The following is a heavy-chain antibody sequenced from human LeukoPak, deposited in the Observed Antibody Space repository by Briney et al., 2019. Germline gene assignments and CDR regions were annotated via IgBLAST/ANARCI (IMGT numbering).Heavy chain of an antibody. D-gene: IGHD1-1*01. CDR1: GGSISSYY. CDR2: IYTSGST. V-gene: IGHV4-4*07. Sequence: SETLSLTCTVSGGSISSYYWSWIRQPAGKGLEWIGRIYTSGSTNYNPSLKSRVTMSVDTSKNQFSLKLSSVTAADTAVYFCARRRRDGTFFDYWGQGTLATVSS. CDR3: ARRRRDGTFFDY. J-gene: IGHJ4*02.